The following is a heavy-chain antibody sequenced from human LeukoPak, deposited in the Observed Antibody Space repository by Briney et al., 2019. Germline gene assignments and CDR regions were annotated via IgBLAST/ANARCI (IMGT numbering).Heavy chain of an antibody. V-gene: IGHV1-69*04. Sequence: GASVKVSCKASEGTFNSYAISWVRQAPGQGLEWMGRIIPMLNIINNVQKFQDRVTITADKSTNTAYMELSSLKSEDTAVYYCARAVRREPHQFDDAFDIWGQGTMVTVSS. J-gene: IGHJ3*02. D-gene: IGHD1-26*01. CDR2: IIPMLNII. CDR3: ARAVRREPHQFDDAFDI. CDR1: EGTFNSYA.